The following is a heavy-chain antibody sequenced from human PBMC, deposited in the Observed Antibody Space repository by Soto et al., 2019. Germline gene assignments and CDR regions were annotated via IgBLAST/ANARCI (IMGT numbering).Heavy chain of an antibody. D-gene: IGHD2-2*01. CDR1: GYTFNNYG. CDR3: ARGDQLPLINYNYYGMDV. J-gene: IGHJ6*02. V-gene: IGHV1-18*01. CDR2: ISTYNDYT. Sequence: GASVKVSCKASGYTFNNYGINWVRQAPGQGLEWLGWISTYNDYTSYAQKLQGRVTMTTDTSTSTAYMELRSLRSDDTALYYCARGDQLPLINYNYYGMDVWGQGTTVTVSS.